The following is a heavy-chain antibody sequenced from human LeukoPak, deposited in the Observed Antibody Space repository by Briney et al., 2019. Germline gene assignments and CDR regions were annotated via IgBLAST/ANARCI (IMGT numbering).Heavy chain of an antibody. J-gene: IGHJ4*02. Sequence: SETLSLTCAVYVGSFSGYYWSWIRQPPGKELEWIGEINHSGSTNYNPSLKSRVTISVDTSKNQFSLKLSSVTAADTAVYYCARGGRIVGATPVLDYWGQGTLVTVSS. CDR3: ARGGRIVGATPVLDY. CDR1: VGSFSGYY. V-gene: IGHV4-34*01. D-gene: IGHD1-26*01. CDR2: INHSGST.